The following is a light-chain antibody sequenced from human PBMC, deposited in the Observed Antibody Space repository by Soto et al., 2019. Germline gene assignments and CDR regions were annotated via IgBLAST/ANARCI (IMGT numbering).Light chain of an antibody. CDR2: DAS. CDR1: QTVRNNY. J-gene: IGKJ1*01. Sequence: VLTQSPGTLSLSPEERATLSCRASQTVRNNYLAWYQQKPGQAPRLLFCDASGRAPVIPDRFRGSGSGTDFTLTISRQESEVSAVYYCKQSRRTFGQGTKVDIK. V-gene: IGKV3-20*01. CDR3: KQSRRT.